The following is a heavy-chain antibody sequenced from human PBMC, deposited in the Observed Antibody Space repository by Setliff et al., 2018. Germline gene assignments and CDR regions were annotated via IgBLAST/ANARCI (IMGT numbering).Heavy chain of an antibody. J-gene: IGHJ4*02. V-gene: IGHV1-3*01. D-gene: IGHD3-22*01. CDR3: ARDLRYYYDSSGYGKVFGY. CDR2: INAGNGNT. CDR1: GYTFTSYA. Sequence: ASVKVSCKASGYTFTSYAMHWVRQAPGQRLEWMGWINAGNGNTKYSQKFQGRVTITRDTSASTAYMELSSLRSEDTAVYYCARDLRYYYDSSGYGKVFGYWGQGTLVTVSS.